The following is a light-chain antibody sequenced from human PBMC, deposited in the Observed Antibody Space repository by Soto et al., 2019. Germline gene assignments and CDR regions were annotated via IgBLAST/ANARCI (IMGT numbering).Light chain of an antibody. CDR1: SSNIGSNT. Sequence: QSVLTQPHSASGTPGQRVTISCSGSSSNIGSNTVNWYQQLPGTAPKLLIYSNNQRPSGVPDRFSGSKSGTSASLAISGLQSEDEADYYCAAWDDSLNAFYVFGTGTKLTVL. CDR3: AAWDDSLNAFYV. V-gene: IGLV1-44*01. CDR2: SNN. J-gene: IGLJ1*01.